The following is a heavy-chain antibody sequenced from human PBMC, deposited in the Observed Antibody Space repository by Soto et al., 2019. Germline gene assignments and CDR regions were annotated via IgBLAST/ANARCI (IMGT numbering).Heavy chain of an antibody. Sequence: SETLSLTCAVSGDSIISIYHWAWIRQPPGKGLEWVASIYHTGTTYYNPSLTSRVTISVDTSKNQFSLKLSSVTAADSAVYYCARVHVMVVAGSTFDYWGHGTLVTVSS. D-gene: IGHD6-19*01. CDR1: GDSIISIYH. CDR3: ARVHVMVVAGSTFDY. J-gene: IGHJ4*01. CDR2: IYHTGTT. V-gene: IGHV4-38-2*01.